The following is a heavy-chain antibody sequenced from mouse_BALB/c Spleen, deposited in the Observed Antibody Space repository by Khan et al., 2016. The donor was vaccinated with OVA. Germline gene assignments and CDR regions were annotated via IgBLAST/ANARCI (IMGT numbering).Heavy chain of an antibody. J-gene: IGHJ2*01. V-gene: IGHV2-9*02. CDR1: GFSLTSYG. CDR2: IWAGGNT. CDR3: DRERSFCDDWGFDY. D-gene: IGHD4-1*01. Sequence: QVQLQQSGPGLVAPSQSLSITCTVSGFSLTSYGVHWVRQPPGKGLEWLGVIWAGGNTNYNSALTSRLTINKDNSKSQVFLKMNSLQIDDTALSYCDRERSFCDDWGFDYWGQGTTLTVSS.